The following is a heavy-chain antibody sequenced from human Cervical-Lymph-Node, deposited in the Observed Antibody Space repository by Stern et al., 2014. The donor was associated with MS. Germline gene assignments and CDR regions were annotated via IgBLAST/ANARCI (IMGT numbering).Heavy chain of an antibody. CDR2: IVGGSGTT. Sequence: VQLVQSGPEVKKPGTSVKVSCKASGFTFTSSAVQWVRQARGQRLEWIGWIVGGSGTTNYAQKFQERVPITRDMSTSTAYMELSSLRSEDTAVYYCAAKKDYYDSSGDDAFDIWGQGTMVTVSS. D-gene: IGHD3-22*01. CDR1: GFTFTSSA. CDR3: AAKKDYYDSSGDDAFDI. V-gene: IGHV1-58*01. J-gene: IGHJ3*02.